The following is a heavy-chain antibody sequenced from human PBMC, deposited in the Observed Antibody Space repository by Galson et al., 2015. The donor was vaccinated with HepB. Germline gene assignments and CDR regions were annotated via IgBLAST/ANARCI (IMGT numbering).Heavy chain of an antibody. CDR3: ARDLGGYCSRSNCYVGWFDS. CDR1: GYTFTDYA. V-gene: IGHV1-3*01. J-gene: IGHJ5*01. Sequence: SVKVSCKASGYTFTDYAMHWVRQAPGQRLEWMGWINVGFGTTKYSRSFQGRVTITRDTSASTAYMELSSLRSEDTAVYYCARDLGGYCSRSNCYVGWFDSWGQGTLVTVSS. D-gene: IGHD2-2*01. CDR2: INVGFGTT.